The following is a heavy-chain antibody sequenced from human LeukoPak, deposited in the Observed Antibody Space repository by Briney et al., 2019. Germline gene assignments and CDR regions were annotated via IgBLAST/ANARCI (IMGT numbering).Heavy chain of an antibody. CDR1: GFTFSSYG. Sequence: GGSLRLSCAASGFTFSSYGMHWVRQAPGKGLEWVAVIWYDGSNKYYADSVKGRFTISRDNSKNTLYLQMNSLRAEDTAVYYCARTMVRGVIITGSAFDIWGQGTMVTVSS. V-gene: IGHV3-33*01. CDR3: ARTMVRGVIITGSAFDI. J-gene: IGHJ3*02. D-gene: IGHD3-10*01. CDR2: IWYDGSNK.